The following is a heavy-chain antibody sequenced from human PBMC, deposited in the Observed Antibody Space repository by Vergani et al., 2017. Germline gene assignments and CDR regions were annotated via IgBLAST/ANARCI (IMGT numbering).Heavy chain of an antibody. CDR3: AKVRGPVAGAFDY. CDR2: ISWNSGSI. V-gene: IGHV3-9*01. CDR1: GFTFDDYA. J-gene: IGHJ4*02. D-gene: IGHD6-19*01. Sequence: VQLVESGGGVFQPGRSLRLSCAASGFTFDDYAMHWVRQAPGKGLEWVSGISWNSGSIGYADSVKGRFTISRDNAKNSLYLQMNSLRAEDTALYYCAKVRGPVAGAFDYWGQGTLVTVSS.